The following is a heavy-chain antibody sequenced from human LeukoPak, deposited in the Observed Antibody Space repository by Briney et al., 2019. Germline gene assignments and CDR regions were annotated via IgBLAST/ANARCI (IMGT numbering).Heavy chain of an antibody. J-gene: IGHJ5*02. CDR1: GGTFSSYA. V-gene: IGHV1-69*05. CDR3: ARKGYGGGRNWFDP. Sequence: ASVKVSCKASGGTFSSYAISWVRQAPGQGLEWMGGIIPIFGTANYAQKFQGRVTMTRNTSISTAYMELSSLRSEDTAVYYCARKGYGGGRNWFDPWGQGTLVTVSS. CDR2: IIPIFGTA. D-gene: IGHD4-23*01.